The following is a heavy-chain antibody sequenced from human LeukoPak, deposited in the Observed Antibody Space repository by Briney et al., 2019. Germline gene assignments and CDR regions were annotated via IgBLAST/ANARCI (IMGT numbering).Heavy chain of an antibody. CDR2: IYYSGST. V-gene: IGHV4-39*02. D-gene: IGHD1-26*01. J-gene: IGHJ3*02. Sequence: SETLSLTCTVSGGSISSSSYYWGWIRQPPGKGLEWIGSIYYSGSTYYNPSLKSRVTISVDTSKNQFSLKLSSVTAADTAVYYCARDRRWELLRASAFDIWGQGTMVTVSS. CDR1: GGSISSSSYY. CDR3: ARDRRWELLRASAFDI.